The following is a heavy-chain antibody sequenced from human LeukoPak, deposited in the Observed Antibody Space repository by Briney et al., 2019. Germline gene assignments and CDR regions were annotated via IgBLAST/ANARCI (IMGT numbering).Heavy chain of an antibody. CDR3: ARGRVKGYCSGGSCYSTPY. Sequence: PSETLSLTCTVSGGSISSSSYYWGWIRQPPGKGLEWIGEINHSGSTNYNPSLKSRVTISVDTSKNQFSLKLSSVTAADTAVYYCARGRVKGYCSGGSCYSTPYWGQGTLVTVSS. V-gene: IGHV4-39*07. J-gene: IGHJ4*02. D-gene: IGHD2-15*01. CDR1: GGSISSSSYY. CDR2: INHSGST.